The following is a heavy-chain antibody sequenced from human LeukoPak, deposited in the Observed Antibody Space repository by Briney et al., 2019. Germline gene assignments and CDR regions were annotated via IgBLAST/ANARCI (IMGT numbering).Heavy chain of an antibody. CDR3: ASQPAVIDLDL. V-gene: IGHV3-7*01. CDR1: GFSFSSHW. CDR2: IKQDGSKT. D-gene: IGHD2-21*01. Sequence: PGGSLRLSCAASGFSFSSHWMTWVRQAPGKGLEWVANIKQDGSKTTYVESVKGRFTISRDNAKNSLFLQMISLSVEDTAVYYCASQPAVIDLDLWGQGNLVTVSS. J-gene: IGHJ4*02.